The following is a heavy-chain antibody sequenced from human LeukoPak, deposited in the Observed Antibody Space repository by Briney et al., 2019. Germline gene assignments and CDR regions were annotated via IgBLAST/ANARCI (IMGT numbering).Heavy chain of an antibody. CDR1: GFSFSSYW. Sequence: GGSLRLSCEASGFSFSSYWMTWVRQPPGKGPEWVANIKQDESEKYSVDSVKGRFTISRDNAKNSLYLQMNSLRAEDTAVYYCARDVYGSGSYFDYWGQGTLVTVSS. D-gene: IGHD3-10*01. CDR2: IKQDESEK. J-gene: IGHJ4*02. CDR3: ARDVYGSGSYFDY. V-gene: IGHV3-7*01.